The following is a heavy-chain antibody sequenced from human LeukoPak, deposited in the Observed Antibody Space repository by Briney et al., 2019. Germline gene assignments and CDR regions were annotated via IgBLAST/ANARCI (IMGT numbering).Heavy chain of an antibody. Sequence: PSETLSLTCAVYGGSFSGYYWSWIRQPPGKGLEWIGEINHSGSTNYNPSLKSRVTISVDTSKNQFSLKLSSVTAADTAVYYCAATRTGTTSVDYWGQGTLVTVSS. CDR3: AATRTGTTSVDY. J-gene: IGHJ4*02. D-gene: IGHD1-1*01. V-gene: IGHV4-34*01. CDR2: INHSGST. CDR1: GGSFSGYY.